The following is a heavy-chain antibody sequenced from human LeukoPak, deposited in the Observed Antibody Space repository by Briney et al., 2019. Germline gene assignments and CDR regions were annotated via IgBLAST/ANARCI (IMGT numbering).Heavy chain of an antibody. CDR3: AKDPVGHCSGGSCYGMDV. Sequence: GGSLRLSCAASGFTFSSYAMSWVRQAPGKGLEWVSAISGSGGSTYYADSVKGRFTISRDNSKNTLYLQMNSLRAEDTAVYYCAKDPVGHCSGGSCYGMDVWGQGTTVTVSS. V-gene: IGHV3-23*01. D-gene: IGHD2-15*01. CDR2: ISGSGGST. J-gene: IGHJ6*02. CDR1: GFTFSSYA.